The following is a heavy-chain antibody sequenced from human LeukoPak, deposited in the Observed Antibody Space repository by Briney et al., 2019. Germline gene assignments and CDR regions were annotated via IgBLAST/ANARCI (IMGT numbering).Heavy chain of an antibody. D-gene: IGHD6-13*01. V-gene: IGHV3-20*04. Sequence: GGSLRLSXAASGFTFDDYGMSWVRQAPGKGMEWVSGINWNGGSTCYADSVKGRFTISRDNAKNSLYLQMNSLRAEDTALYYCARGGSSPPYYFDYWGQGTLVTVSS. CDR1: GFTFDDYG. CDR3: ARGGSSPPYYFDY. J-gene: IGHJ4*02. CDR2: INWNGGST.